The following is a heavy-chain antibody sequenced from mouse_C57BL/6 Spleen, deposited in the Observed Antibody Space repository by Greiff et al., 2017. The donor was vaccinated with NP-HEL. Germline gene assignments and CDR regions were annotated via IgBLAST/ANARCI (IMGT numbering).Heavy chain of an antibody. V-gene: IGHV1-50*01. Sequence: VKLQQSGAELVKPGASVKLSCKASGYTFTSYWMQWVKQRPGQGLEWIGEIDPSDSYTNYNQKFKGKATLTVDTSSSTAYMQLSSLTSEDSAVYYCARRALITTVMDYWGQGTSVTVSS. CDR1: GYTFTSYW. J-gene: IGHJ4*01. D-gene: IGHD1-1*01. CDR2: IDPSDSYT. CDR3: ARRALITTVMDY.